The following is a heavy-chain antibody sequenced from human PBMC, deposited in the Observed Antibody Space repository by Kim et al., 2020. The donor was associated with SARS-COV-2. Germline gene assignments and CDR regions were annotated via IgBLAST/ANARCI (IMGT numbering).Heavy chain of an antibody. Sequence: GGSLRLSCAASGFTLSSYGMHWVRQAPGKGLEWVAVIWYDGSNNYYADSVKGRFTISRDNSKNTLYLQMNSLRAEDTAVYHCARDPIVAKIEGYFDYWGQGTLVTVSS. CDR3: ARDPIVAKIEGYFDY. J-gene: IGHJ4*02. CDR2: IWYDGSNN. CDR1: GFTLSSYG. D-gene: IGHD5-12*01. V-gene: IGHV3-33*01.